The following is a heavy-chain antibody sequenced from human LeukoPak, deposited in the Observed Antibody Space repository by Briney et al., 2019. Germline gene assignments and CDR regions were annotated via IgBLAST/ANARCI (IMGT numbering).Heavy chain of an antibody. V-gene: IGHV4-39*02. D-gene: IGHD1-1*01. CDR2: ISYSGST. Sequence: SETLSLTCTVSGGSISSSIYYWGWIRQPPGKGLEWIGSISYSGSTYFNPSLRSRVTLFVDTSKNHFSLRLTSVTAADTAVYFCARGRVSSSTWYSTYYYYFYMDVWGKGTTVTVSS. CDR1: GGSISSSIYY. CDR3: ARGRVSSSTWYSTYYYYFYMDV. J-gene: IGHJ6*03.